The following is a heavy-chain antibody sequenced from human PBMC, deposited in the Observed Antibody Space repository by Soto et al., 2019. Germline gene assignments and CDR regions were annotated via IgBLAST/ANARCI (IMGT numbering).Heavy chain of an antibody. V-gene: IGHV1-18*01. J-gene: IGHJ5*02. CDR3: ARDTPLYYDSSGPGWFDP. D-gene: IGHD3-22*01. Sequence: GXSLKVSYKASVYTFTSYGISWVRQAPGQGLEWMGWISAYNGNTNYAQKLQGRVTMTTDTSTSTAYMELRSLRSDDTAVYYCARDTPLYYDSSGPGWFDPWGQGTLVTVSS. CDR1: VYTFTSYG. CDR2: ISAYNGNT.